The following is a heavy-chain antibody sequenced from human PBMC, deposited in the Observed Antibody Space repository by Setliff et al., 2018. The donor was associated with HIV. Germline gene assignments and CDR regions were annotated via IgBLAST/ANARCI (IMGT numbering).Heavy chain of an antibody. D-gene: IGHD6-19*01. CDR1: GESFSGFY. CDR2: INHSGST. CDR3: ARRPAGAVAGGYGMDV. J-gene: IGHJ6*02. V-gene: IGHV4-34*01. Sequence: SETLSLTCAVYGESFSGFYWTWIRQPPGKGLEWIGDINHSGSTNYNPSLKSRVTMSVDTSKNQFSLRLTSVTAADTAAYYCARRPAGAVAGGYGMDVWGQGTTVTVSS.